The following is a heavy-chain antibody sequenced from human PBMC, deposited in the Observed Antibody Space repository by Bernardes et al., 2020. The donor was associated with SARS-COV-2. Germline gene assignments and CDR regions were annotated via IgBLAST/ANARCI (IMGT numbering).Heavy chain of an antibody. CDR3: ARATVTTGVDAFDI. Sequence: GGSLRLSCAASRFTFSDYWMTWVRQAPGKGLEWVANIKQDGTEKYYVDSMKGRLTISRDNAKNSLHLQMNSLRVEDTAVYYCARATVTTGVDAFDIWGQGTMVTVS. D-gene: IGHD4-17*01. CDR2: IKQDGTEK. V-gene: IGHV3-7*04. J-gene: IGHJ3*02. CDR1: RFTFSDYW.